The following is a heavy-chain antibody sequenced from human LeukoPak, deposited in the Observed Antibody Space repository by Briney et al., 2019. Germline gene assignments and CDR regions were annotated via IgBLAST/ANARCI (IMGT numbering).Heavy chain of an antibody. CDR1: GGSISSYY. V-gene: IGHV4-59*01. J-gene: IGHJ4*02. CDR2: IYYSGST. D-gene: IGHD3-10*01. Sequence: SETLSLTCTVSGGSISSYYWSWIRQPPGKGLEWIGYIYYSGSTNYNPSLKSRVTISVDTSKNQFSLKLSPVTAADTAVYYCARDSDGYFDCWGQGTLVTVSS. CDR3: ARDSDGYFDC.